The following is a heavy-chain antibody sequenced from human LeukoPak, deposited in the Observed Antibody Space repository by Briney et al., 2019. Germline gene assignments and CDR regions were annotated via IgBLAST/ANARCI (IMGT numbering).Heavy chain of an antibody. CDR3: AKVGDSSGWYSKSTDAFDI. D-gene: IGHD6-19*01. V-gene: IGHV3-23*01. Sequence: QAGGSLRLSCAASEFTFSTYGMSWVRQAPGKGLEWVSGINYSGDSTYYADSVKGRFTISRDNSKNTLYLQMNSLRVEDTAVYYCAKVGDSSGWYSKSTDAFDIWGQGTMVTVSS. J-gene: IGHJ3*02. CDR2: INYSGDST. CDR1: EFTFSTYG.